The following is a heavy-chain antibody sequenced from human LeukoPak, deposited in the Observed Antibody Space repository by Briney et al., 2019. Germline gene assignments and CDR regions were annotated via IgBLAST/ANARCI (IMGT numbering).Heavy chain of an antibody. D-gene: IGHD6-19*01. Sequence: SETLSLTCTVSGGSISSYYWSWIRQPPGKGLEWIGYIYYSGSTNYNPSLKSRVTISVDTSKNQFSLKLSSVTAADTAVYYCARLYSSGWYGVWYFDLWGRGTLVTVSS. CDR3: ARLYSSGWYGVWYFDL. J-gene: IGHJ2*01. CDR2: IYYSGST. CDR1: GGSISSYY. V-gene: IGHV4-59*08.